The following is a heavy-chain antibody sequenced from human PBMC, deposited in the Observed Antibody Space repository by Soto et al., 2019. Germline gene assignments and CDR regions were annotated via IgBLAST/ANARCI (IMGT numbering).Heavy chain of an antibody. J-gene: IGHJ6*02. D-gene: IGHD6-13*01. CDR3: ARAYSSPYYGMDV. CDR1: GFSFSSYD. V-gene: IGHV3-13*04. Sequence: GGSLRLSCAASGFSFSSYDMHWVRQATGKGLEWVSAIGTAGDTYYPGSVKGRFTISRENAKNSLYLQMNSLRAGDTAVYYCARAYSSPYYGMDVWGQGTTVTVS. CDR2: IGTAGDT.